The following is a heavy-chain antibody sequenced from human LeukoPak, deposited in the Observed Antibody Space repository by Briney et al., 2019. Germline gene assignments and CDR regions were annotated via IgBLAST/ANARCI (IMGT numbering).Heavy chain of an antibody. CDR2: IYYSGST. CDR1: GGSISSDY. CDR3: ARLKEWIELWLRGGTVDY. D-gene: IGHD5-18*01. Sequence: PSETLSLTCTVSGGSISSDYWSWIRQPPGKGLEWIGSIYYSGSTYYNPSLKSRVTISVDTSKNQFSLKLSSVTAADTAVYYCARLKEWIELWLRGGTVDYWGQGTLVTVSS. J-gene: IGHJ4*02. V-gene: IGHV4-59*05.